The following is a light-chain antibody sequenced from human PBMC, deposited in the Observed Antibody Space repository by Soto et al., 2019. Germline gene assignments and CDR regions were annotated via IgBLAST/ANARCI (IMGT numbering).Light chain of an antibody. CDR2: DAS. CDR3: QQYNSYSWT. J-gene: IGKJ1*01. Sequence: DIQMTKSPSTLSASVGARVTITCRASQSIRSWLAWYQQKPGKAPKLLIYDASRLESGVPSRFSGSGSGTEFTLTISSLQPDDFAAYYCQQYNSYSWTFGQGTKVEIK. V-gene: IGKV1-5*01. CDR1: QSIRSW.